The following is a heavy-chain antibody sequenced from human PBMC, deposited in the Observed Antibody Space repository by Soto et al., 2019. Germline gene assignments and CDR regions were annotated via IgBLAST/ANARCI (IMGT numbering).Heavy chain of an antibody. CDR1: GFTFDDYA. CDR3: AKDKSRPLWYYFDY. V-gene: IGHV3-9*01. J-gene: IGHJ4*02. D-gene: IGHD3-10*01. CDR2: ISWNSGSI. Sequence: EVQLVESGGGLVQPGRSLRLSCAASGFTFDDYAMHWVRQAPGKGLEWVSGISWNSGSIGYADSVKGRFTISRDNAKNSLYLQMNSLRAEDTALYYCAKDKSRPLWYYFDYWGQGTLVTVSS.